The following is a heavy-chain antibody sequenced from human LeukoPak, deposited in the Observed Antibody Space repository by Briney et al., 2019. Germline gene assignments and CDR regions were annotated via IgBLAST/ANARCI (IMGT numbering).Heavy chain of an antibody. J-gene: IGHJ4*02. CDR1: DGSISSYY. Sequence: SETLSLTCTVSDGSISSYYWSWIRQPAGKGLEWIGRIYTSGSTNYNPSLKSRVTMSVDTSKNQFSLKLSSVTAADTAVYYCARDGYDSSGYYYYFDYWGQGTLVTVSS. CDR2: IYTSGST. CDR3: ARDGYDSSGYYYYFDY. V-gene: IGHV4-4*07. D-gene: IGHD3-22*01.